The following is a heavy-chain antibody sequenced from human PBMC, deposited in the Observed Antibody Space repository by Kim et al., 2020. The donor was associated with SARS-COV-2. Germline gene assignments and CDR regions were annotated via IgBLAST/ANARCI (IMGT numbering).Heavy chain of an antibody. CDR1: GFTFSSYA. J-gene: IGHJ6*02. V-gene: IGHV3-30-3*01. CDR3: AREGTYYDFWSGYYQEDYYYYGMDV. Sequence: GGSLRLSCAASGFTFSSYAMHWVRQAPGKGLEWVAVISYDGSNKYYADSVKGRFTISRDNSKNTLYLQMNSLRAEDTAVYYCAREGTYYDFWSGYYQEDYYYYGMDVWGQGTTVTVSS. D-gene: IGHD3-3*01. CDR2: ISYDGSNK.